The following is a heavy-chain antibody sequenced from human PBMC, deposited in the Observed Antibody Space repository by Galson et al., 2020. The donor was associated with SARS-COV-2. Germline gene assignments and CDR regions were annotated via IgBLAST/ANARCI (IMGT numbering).Heavy chain of an antibody. J-gene: IGHJ3*02. D-gene: IGHD2-8*01. CDR2: IIPIFNIA. CDR1: GGTFNSFA. Sequence: SVKVSCKASGGTFNSFAISWVRQAPGQGLEWMGEIIPIFNIANYPQDFQGSVTITADESTGTAYMELSSLRADDTAMYFCARVPSRRVYAFDIWGQGTMVPASS. CDR3: ARVPSRRVYAFDI. V-gene: IGHV1-69*13.